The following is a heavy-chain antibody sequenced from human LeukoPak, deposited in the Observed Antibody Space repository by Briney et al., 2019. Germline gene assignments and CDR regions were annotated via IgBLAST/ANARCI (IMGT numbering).Heavy chain of an antibody. CDR1: GFTFSSYD. CDR2: IRDSGSST. V-gene: IGHV3-23*01. D-gene: IGHD1-26*01. CDR3: AKYGPQDSGSSHFDY. J-gene: IGHJ4*02. Sequence: PGGSLRLSCAASGFTFSSYDMSWVRQAPGKGLEWVSAIRDSGSSTHYADSVKGRFTTSRDNSKNTLFLQMNSLRAEDTAIYYCAKYGPQDSGSSHFDYWGQGALVTVSS.